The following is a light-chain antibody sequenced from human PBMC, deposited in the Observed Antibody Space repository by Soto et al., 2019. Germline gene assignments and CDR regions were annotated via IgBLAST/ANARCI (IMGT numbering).Light chain of an antibody. CDR2: GAS. CDR1: QSVGSAY. Sequence: EFVLTQSPDTLSLSPGERATLSCRASQSVGSAYIAWYQPKPGQAPRLLISGASKRATGIPDRFSGSGSGTHFNLTISRLEPVGFAIYSSQQYDSSHQWGYTFGQGTKLEIK. CDR3: QQYDSSHQWGYT. J-gene: IGKJ2*01. V-gene: IGKV3-20*01.